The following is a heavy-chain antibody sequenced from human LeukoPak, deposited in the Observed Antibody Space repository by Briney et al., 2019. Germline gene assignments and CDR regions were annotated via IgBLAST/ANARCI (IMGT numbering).Heavy chain of an antibody. CDR3: ARVRIAVAGKYYFDY. V-gene: IGHV1-2*02. Sequence: ASVKVSCKASGYTFTGYYMHWVRQAPGQGLEWMGWINPNSGGTNYAQKFQGRVTMTRDTSISTAYMELSRLRSDDTAVYYCARVRIAVAGKYYFDYRGQGTRVTVSS. CDR1: GYTFTGYY. D-gene: IGHD6-19*01. J-gene: IGHJ4*02. CDR2: INPNSGGT.